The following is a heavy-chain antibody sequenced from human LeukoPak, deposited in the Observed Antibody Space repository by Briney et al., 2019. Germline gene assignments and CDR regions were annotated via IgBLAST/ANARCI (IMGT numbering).Heavy chain of an antibody. CDR2: IRHDETEK. D-gene: IGHD4-17*01. CDR3: AKFSYGDYVA. Sequence: GGSLRLSCAASGFVFSKNGMHWVRRAPGKGLEWVAFIRHDETEKYYADSVKGRFTISRDNSKNTLSLQMTSLRFDDTALYYCAKFSYGDYVAWGPGTLVTVSS. CDR1: GFVFSKNG. V-gene: IGHV3-30*02. J-gene: IGHJ5*02.